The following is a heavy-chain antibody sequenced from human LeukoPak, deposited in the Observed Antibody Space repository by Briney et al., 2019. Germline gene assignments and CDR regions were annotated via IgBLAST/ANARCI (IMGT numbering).Heavy chain of an antibody. CDR2: IYYSGST. J-gene: IGHJ6*03. CDR3: ATRNYDFWSGPLSGYYYYYMDV. V-gene: IGHV4-59*11. CDR1: GGSISSHY. Sequence: PSETLSLTCTVSGGSISSHYWSWIRQPPGKGLEWIGDIYYSGSTNYNPSLKSRVTISVDTSKNQFSLKLSSVTAADTAVYYCATRNYDFWSGPLSGYYYYYMDVWGNGTTVTVSS. D-gene: IGHD3-3*01.